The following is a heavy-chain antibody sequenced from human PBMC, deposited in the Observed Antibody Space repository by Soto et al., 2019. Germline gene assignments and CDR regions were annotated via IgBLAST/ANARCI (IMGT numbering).Heavy chain of an antibody. CDR1: GYTFTSYY. CDR2: INPSGGST. D-gene: IGHD6-19*01. Sequence: ASVKVSCKASGYTFTSYYMHWVRQAPGQGLEWMGIINPSGGSTSYAQKFQGRVTMTRDTSTSTVYMELSSLRSEDTAVYYCARDGSSGWTLYYSYYYMDVWGKGTTVTVSS. CDR3: ARDGSSGWTLYYSYYYMDV. J-gene: IGHJ6*03. V-gene: IGHV1-46*03.